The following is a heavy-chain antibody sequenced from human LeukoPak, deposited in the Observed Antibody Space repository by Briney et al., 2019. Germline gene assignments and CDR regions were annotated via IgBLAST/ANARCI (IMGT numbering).Heavy chain of an antibody. CDR2: INAGNGNT. V-gene: IGHV1-3*01. Sequence: ASVKVSCKASGYTFTSYAMHWVRQAPGQRLEWMGWINAGNGNTKYSQKFQGRVTITRDTSASTAYMELSSLRSEDTAVYYCARSHSSSWRLYYGMDVWGQGTTVTVSS. CDR1: GYTFTSYA. D-gene: IGHD6-13*01. J-gene: IGHJ6*02. CDR3: ARSHSSSWRLYYGMDV.